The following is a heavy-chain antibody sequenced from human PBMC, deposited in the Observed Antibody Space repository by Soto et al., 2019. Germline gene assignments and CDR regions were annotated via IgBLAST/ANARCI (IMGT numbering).Heavy chain of an antibody. V-gene: IGHV4-39*07. CDR2: VHSSGGT. D-gene: IGHD3-22*01. J-gene: IGHJ4*02. CDR1: GDSLGSPDYF. Sequence: SETLSLTCAVSGDSLGSPDYFWGWIRLPPGKGPEWIASVHSSGGTYYSASLKTRTTISLDTPANKFSLKLTSVTAADTAVYYCARGYYESSDYFVGSPIFDYWGQGSLVTVSS. CDR3: ARGYYESSDYFVGSPIFDY.